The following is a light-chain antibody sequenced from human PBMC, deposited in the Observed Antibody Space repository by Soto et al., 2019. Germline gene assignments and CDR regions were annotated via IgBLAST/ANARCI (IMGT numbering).Light chain of an antibody. CDR3: SSYTSSSTLGV. J-gene: IGLJ3*02. V-gene: IGLV2-14*01. CDR2: DVS. Sequence: QSVLTQPASMSGSPGQSITISCTGTSSDIGRYNYVSWYQQHPGKAPKLMIYDVSTRPSGVSNRFSGSKSGNTASLTISGLQAEDEADYYCSSYTSSSTLGVFGGGTKVTVL. CDR1: SSDIGRYNY.